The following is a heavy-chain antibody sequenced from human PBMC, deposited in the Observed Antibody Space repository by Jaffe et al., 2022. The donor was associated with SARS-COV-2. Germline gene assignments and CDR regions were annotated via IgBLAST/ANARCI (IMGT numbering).Heavy chain of an antibody. CDR1: GITFSNAW. J-gene: IGHJ6*03. Sequence: EVQLVESGGGLVKPGGSLRLSCAASGITFSNAWMSWVRQAPGKGLEWVGRIKSKADGGTTDYAAPVKGRFTISRDDSKNTLYLQMNSLKTEDTAVYYCTSRLPRLDDSSGPSYSYYYYMDVWGKGTTVTVSS. CDR2: IKSKADGGTT. V-gene: IGHV3-15*01. D-gene: IGHD3-22*01. CDR3: TSRLPRLDDSSGPSYSYYYYMDV.